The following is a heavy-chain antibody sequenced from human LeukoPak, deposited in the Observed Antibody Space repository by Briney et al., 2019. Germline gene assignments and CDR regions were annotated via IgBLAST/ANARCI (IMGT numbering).Heavy chain of an antibody. CDR1: GFTFSSYW. J-gene: IGHJ4*02. Sequence: GGSLRLSCAASGFTFSSYWMNWARQAPGKGLEWVAVISHDGSNKYYADSVKGRFTISRDNSKNTLYLQMNSLRAEDTAVYYCAKTAEYDFWSGYDYWGQGTLVTVSS. CDR3: AKTAEYDFWSGYDY. CDR2: ISHDGSNK. V-gene: IGHV3-30*18. D-gene: IGHD3-3*01.